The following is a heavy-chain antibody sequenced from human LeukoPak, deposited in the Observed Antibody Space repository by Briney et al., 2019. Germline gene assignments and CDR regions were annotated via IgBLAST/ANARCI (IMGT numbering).Heavy chain of an antibody. D-gene: IGHD6-25*01. V-gene: IGHV4-34*01. CDR1: GGSFSGYY. CDR3: ASFKRAAPQYYYYYMDV. Sequence: PSETLSLTCAVYGGSFSGYYWSWLRQPPGKGLEWIGEINHSGSTNYNPSLKSRVTISVDTSKNQFSLKLSSVTAADTAVYYCASFKRAAPQYYYYYMDVWGKGTTVTISS. J-gene: IGHJ6*03. CDR2: INHSGST.